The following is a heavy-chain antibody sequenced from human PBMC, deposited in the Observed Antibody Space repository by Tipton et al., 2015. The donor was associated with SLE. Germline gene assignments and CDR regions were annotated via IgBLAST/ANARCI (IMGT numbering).Heavy chain of an antibody. CDR1: GGSISSSSYY. CDR3: ARVGILEWLLFDY. J-gene: IGHJ4*02. D-gene: IGHD3-3*01. CDR2: IYYSGST. V-gene: IGHV4-39*01. Sequence: TLSLTCTVSGGSISSSSYYWGWIRQPPGKGLEWIGSIYYSGSTYYNPSLKSRVTISVDTSKNQFSLKLSSVTAADTAVYYCARVGILEWLLFDYWGQGTLVTVSS.